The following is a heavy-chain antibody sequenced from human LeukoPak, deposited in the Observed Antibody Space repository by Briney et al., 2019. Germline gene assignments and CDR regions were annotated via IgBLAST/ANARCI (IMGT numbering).Heavy chain of an antibody. Sequence: PSETLSLTCTVSGDSISSYYWSWIRQPPGKGLEWIGYIYYSGSTNYNPSLKSRVTIPVDTSKNQFSLKLSSVTAADTAVYYCARAGYYYDSSGYYHHFDYWGQGTLVTVSS. CDR2: IYYSGST. D-gene: IGHD3-22*01. CDR1: GDSISSYY. CDR3: ARAGYYYDSSGYYHHFDY. J-gene: IGHJ4*02. V-gene: IGHV4-59*01.